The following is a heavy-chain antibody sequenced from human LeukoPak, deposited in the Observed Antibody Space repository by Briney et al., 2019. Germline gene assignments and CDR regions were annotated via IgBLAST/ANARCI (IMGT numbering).Heavy chain of an antibody. CDR3: TRVGYIDEGIDY. J-gene: IGHJ4*02. CDR1: GFPFSGYW. V-gene: IGHV3-7*04. D-gene: IGHD5-24*01. Sequence: GGSLRLSCVASGFPFSGYWMTWVRQAPGKGLEWVANIKQDGSKKSYVDSVKGRSTISRDNAKNSLYLQMNSLRAEDTAIYYCTRVGYIDEGIDYWGQGTLVTVSS. CDR2: IKQDGSKK.